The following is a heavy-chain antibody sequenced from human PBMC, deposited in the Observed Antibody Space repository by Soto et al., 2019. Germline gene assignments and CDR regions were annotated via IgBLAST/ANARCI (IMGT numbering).Heavy chain of an antibody. V-gene: IGHV3-23*01. D-gene: IGHD3-3*01. CDR2: ISGSGGST. CDR3: AKGQIRITIFGVVTPDAFDI. Sequence: GGSLRLSCAASGFTFSSYAMSWVRQAPGKGLEWVSAISGSGGSTYYADSVKGRFTISRDNSKNTLYLQMNNLRAEDTAVYYCAKGQIRITIFGVVTPDAFDIWGQGTMVTVSS. CDR1: GFTFSSYA. J-gene: IGHJ3*02.